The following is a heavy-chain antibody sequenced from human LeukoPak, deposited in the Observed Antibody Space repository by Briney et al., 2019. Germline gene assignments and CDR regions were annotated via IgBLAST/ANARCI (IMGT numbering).Heavy chain of an antibody. J-gene: IGHJ3*02. V-gene: IGHV3-11*01. CDR1: GFTFSDYY. CDR3: ARRRPYSDNSGHAFDI. D-gene: IGHD3-22*01. Sequence: GRSLRLSCTASGFTFSDYYMSWIRQAPGKELEWAAYISSGTYYADSVKGRFTISRDNAKNSLYLQMNSLRAEDTAVYYCARRRPYSDNSGHAFDIWGQGTMVTVSS. CDR2: ISSGT.